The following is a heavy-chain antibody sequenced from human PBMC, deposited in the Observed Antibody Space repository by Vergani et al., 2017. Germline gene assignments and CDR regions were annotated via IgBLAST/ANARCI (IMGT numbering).Heavy chain of an antibody. CDR3: ARGRYNWNDWGDAFDI. Sequence: QVQLQESGPGLVKPSQTLSLTCTVSGGSISSGSYYWSWIRQPAGKGLEWIGRIYTSGSTYYNPSLKSRVTISVDTSKNQFSLKLSSVTAADTAVYYCARGRYNWNDWGDAFDIWGQGTMVTVSS. CDR2: IYTSGST. CDR1: GGSISSGSYY. J-gene: IGHJ3*02. D-gene: IGHD1-1*01. V-gene: IGHV4-61*02.